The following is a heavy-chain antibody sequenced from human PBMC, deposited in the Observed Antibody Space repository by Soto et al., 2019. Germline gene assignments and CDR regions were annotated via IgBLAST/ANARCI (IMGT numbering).Heavy chain of an antibody. CDR2: IYYSGST. Sequence: SETLSLTCTVSGGSISSGGYYWSWIRQHPGKGLEWIGYIYYSGSTYYNPSLKSRVTISVDTSKNQFSLKLSSVTAADTAVYYRARGRRYCSSTSCYIPHGFDYWGQGTLVTAPQ. V-gene: IGHV4-31*03. CDR1: GGSISSGGYY. D-gene: IGHD2-2*01. J-gene: IGHJ4*02. CDR3: ARGRRYCSSTSCYIPHGFDY.